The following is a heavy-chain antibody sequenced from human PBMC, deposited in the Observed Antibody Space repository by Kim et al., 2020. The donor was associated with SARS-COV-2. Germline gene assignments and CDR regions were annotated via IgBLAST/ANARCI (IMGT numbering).Heavy chain of an antibody. Sequence: SETLSLTCAVYGGSFSGYYWSWIRQPPGKGLEWIGEINHSGSTNYNPSLKSRVTISVDTSKNQFSLKLSSVTAADTAVYYCASMITSGSYLFDYWGQGTLVTVSS. V-gene: IGHV4-34*01. CDR2: INHSGST. CDR3: ASMITSGSYLFDY. D-gene: IGHD1-26*01. J-gene: IGHJ4*02. CDR1: GGSFSGYY.